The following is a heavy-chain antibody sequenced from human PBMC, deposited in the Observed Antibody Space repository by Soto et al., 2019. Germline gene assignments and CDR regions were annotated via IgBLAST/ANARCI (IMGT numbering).Heavy chain of an antibody. CDR2: ISYDGSNK. D-gene: IGHD3-22*01. CDR1: GFTFSSYG. J-gene: IGHJ4*02. V-gene: IGHV3-30*18. CDR3: AKGGDAMIVVLYYFDY. Sequence: QVQLVESGGGVVQPGRSLRLSCAASGFTFSSYGMHWVRQAPGKGLEWVAVISYDGSNKYYADSVKGRFTISRDNSKNTLYLQMNSLRAEDTAVYYCAKGGDAMIVVLYYFDYWGQGTLVTVSS.